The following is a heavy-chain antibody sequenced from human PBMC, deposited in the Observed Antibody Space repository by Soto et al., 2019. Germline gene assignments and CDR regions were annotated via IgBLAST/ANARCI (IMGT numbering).Heavy chain of an antibody. D-gene: IGHD6-13*01. CDR1: GGAISTYY. J-gene: IGHJ4*02. Sequence: PQTLSLTCTLSGGAISTYYWPWIRQTAGKGLEWIGRLYNTGTTTYNPALESRVTMSVDTSNNQFSLKLNSVDAADTAVYYCAKYRRTEAEGFTLDYWGRGTLVTVSS. V-gene: IGHV4-4*07. CDR3: AKYRRTEAEGFTLDY. CDR2: LYNTGTT.